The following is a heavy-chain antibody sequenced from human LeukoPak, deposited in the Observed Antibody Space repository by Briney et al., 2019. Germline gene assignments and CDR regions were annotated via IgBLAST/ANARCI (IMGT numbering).Heavy chain of an antibody. CDR3: ARDELGQLRYFDWSYYYYGMDV. V-gene: IGHV4-4*07. D-gene: IGHD3-9*01. CDR2: IYTSGST. Sequence: PSETLSLTCTVSGGSISSYYWSWIRQPAGKGLEWIGRIYTSGSTNYNPSLKSRVTMSVDTSKNQFSLKLSSVTAADTAVYYCARDELGQLRYFDWSYYYYGMDVWGQGTTVTVSS. J-gene: IGHJ6*02. CDR1: GGSISSYY.